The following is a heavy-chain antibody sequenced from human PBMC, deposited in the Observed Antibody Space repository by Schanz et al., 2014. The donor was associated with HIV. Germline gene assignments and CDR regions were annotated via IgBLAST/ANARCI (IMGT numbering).Heavy chain of an antibody. CDR1: GFTFDSYG. CDR2: ISYDGTNK. V-gene: IGHV3-30*18. J-gene: IGHJ4*02. Sequence: QVQLVESGGGVVQPGGSLRLSCAASGFTFDSYGIHWVRQAPGKGLEWVAVISYDGTNKKFADSVKGRFTISRDNSKNTLYLQMNSLRAEDTAVYYCAKVVRFAMVTAPYYFDFWGQGTLVTVSS. CDR3: AKVVRFAMVTAPYYFDF. D-gene: IGHD2-15*01.